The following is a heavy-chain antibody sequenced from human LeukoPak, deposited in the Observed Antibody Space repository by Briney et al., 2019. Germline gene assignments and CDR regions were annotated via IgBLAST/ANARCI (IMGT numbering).Heavy chain of an antibody. Sequence: GASAKVSCKASGYTFTSYYIHWVRQAPGQGLEWMGIIYPGGGSTSYAQKFQGRVTMTRDMSTSTVYMELSSLRSEDTAVYYCARVYYDSTGYYYRTRYYFDFWGQGSLVTVSS. CDR2: IYPGGGST. CDR3: ARVYYDSTGYYYRTRYYFDF. J-gene: IGHJ4*02. CDR1: GYTFTSYY. D-gene: IGHD3-22*01. V-gene: IGHV1-46*01.